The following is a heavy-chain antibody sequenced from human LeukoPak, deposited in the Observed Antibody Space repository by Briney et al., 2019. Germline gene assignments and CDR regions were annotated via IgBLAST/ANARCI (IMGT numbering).Heavy chain of an antibody. V-gene: IGHV3-7*03. CDR2: IKLDGSEK. CDR3: ARDQYDTWSRRGNFDS. Sequence: GGSLRLSCAASGFTFSSSAMSWVRQAPGKGLEWVANIKLDGSEKNYVDSVKGRFTISRDNTKNSLYLQMNSLRAEDTAVFYCARDQYDTWSRRGNFDSWGQGTLVIVSS. J-gene: IGHJ4*02. D-gene: IGHD3-3*01. CDR1: GFTFSSSA.